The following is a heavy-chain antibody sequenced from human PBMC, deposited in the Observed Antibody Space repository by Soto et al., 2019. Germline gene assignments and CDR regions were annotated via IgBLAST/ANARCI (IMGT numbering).Heavy chain of an antibody. CDR3: AKGPKAYYSTSFDI. Sequence: GGSLRLSCAASEFTFGSHAMSWVRQAPGKGLEWVSGISGSGGGTYYADSVKGRFTISRDNSKNTLYLQMNSLSAEETAVYYCAKGPKAYYSTSFDIWGQGTMVTVSS. V-gene: IGHV3-23*01. D-gene: IGHD6-6*01. CDR2: ISGSGGGT. J-gene: IGHJ3*02. CDR1: EFTFGSHA.